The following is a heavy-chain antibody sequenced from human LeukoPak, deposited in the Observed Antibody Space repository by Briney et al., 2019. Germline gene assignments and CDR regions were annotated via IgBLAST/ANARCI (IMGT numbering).Heavy chain of an antibody. J-gene: IGHJ4*02. V-gene: IGHV4-59*01. CDR2: ISYSGST. CDR3: ARGLSRSCTCSTLDY. CDR1: GGSINVYY. D-gene: IGHD2-15*01. Sequence: SETLSLTCSVSGGSINVYYWNWIRQSPGKGLEWIGSISYSGSTNYNPSLKSRVTISMDTSKNRFSLKVSSVLAADTAMYYCARGLSRSCTCSTLDYWGQGTLVTV.